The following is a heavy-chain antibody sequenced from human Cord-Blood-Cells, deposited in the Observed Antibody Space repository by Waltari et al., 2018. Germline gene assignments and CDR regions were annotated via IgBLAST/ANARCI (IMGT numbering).Heavy chain of an antibody. CDR2: ISYDGSNK. CDR1: GFTFSSSA. CDR3: AREGYYYDSSGYYFDY. V-gene: IGHV3-30-3*01. J-gene: IGHJ4*02. D-gene: IGHD3-22*01. Sequence: QVQLVESGGGVVQPGRSLRLSCAASGFTFSSSALHRFRQAPGKGLEWVAVISYDGSNKYYADSVKGRFTISRDNSKNTLYLQMNSLRAEDTAVYYCAREGYYYDSSGYYFDYWGQGTLVTVSS.